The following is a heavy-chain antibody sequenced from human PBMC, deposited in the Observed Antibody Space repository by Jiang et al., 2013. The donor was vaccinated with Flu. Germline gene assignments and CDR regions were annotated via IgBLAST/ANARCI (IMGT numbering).Heavy chain of an antibody. V-gene: IGHV6-1*01. D-gene: IGHD3-22*01. CDR2: TYYRSKWYN. CDR3: AREAVNHYYHSNLWGWFDP. CDR1: VSSNSAA. Sequence: VSSNSAAWNWIRQSPSRGLEWLGRTYYRSKWYNDYAVSVKSRITINPDTSKNQFSLQLNSVTPEDTAVYYCAREAVNHYYHSNLWGWFDPWGQGTLVTVSS. J-gene: IGHJ5*02.